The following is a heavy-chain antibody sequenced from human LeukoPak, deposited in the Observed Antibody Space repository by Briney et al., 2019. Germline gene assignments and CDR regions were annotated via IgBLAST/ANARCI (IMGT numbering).Heavy chain of an antibody. CDR2: IIPIFGTA. Sequence: SVKVSFKASGGTFSSYAISWVRQAPGQGLEWMGGIIPIFGTADYAQKFQGRVTITVDESTSTAYMELSSLRSEDTAVYYCARGAQLRYFDWLLSPWGQGTLVTVSS. J-gene: IGHJ5*02. CDR1: GGTFSSYA. V-gene: IGHV1-69*01. CDR3: ARGAQLRYFDWLLSP. D-gene: IGHD3-9*01.